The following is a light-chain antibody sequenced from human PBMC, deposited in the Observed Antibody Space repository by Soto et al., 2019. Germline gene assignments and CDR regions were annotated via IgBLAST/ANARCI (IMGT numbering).Light chain of an antibody. CDR3: QQRSNWPPLT. CDR1: RSISNW. V-gene: IGKV1-5*01. Sequence: DIQMTQSPSTLSASVGDRVTITCRASRSISNWLAWYQQRPGIAPKLLIFDASILQSGVPSRFSGSGSGTEFTLTISSLEPEDFAVYYCQQRSNWPPLTFGGGTKVDIK. CDR2: DAS. J-gene: IGKJ4*01.